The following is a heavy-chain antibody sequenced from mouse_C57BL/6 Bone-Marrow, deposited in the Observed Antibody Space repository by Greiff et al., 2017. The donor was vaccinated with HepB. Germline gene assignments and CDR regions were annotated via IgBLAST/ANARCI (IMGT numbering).Heavy chain of an antibody. CDR1: GFTFSDYY. CDR3: ARRGNYGSSYFDY. D-gene: IGHD1-1*01. CDR2: ISNGGGST. V-gene: IGHV5-12*01. Sequence: EVQRVESGGGLVQPGGSLKLSCAASGFTFSDYYMYWVRQTPEKRLEWVAYISNGGGSTYYPDTVKGRFTISRDNAKNTLYLQMSRLKSEDTAMYYCARRGNYGSSYFDYWGQGTTLTVSS. J-gene: IGHJ2*01.